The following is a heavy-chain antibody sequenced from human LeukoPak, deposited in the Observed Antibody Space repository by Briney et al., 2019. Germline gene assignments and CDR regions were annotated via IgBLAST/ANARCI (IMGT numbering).Heavy chain of an antibody. CDR1: GGSISSSAYY. Sequence: PSETLSLTCTVSGGSISSSAYYWDWLRQPPGKGLEWIAIIYYTGSTYYNPSLKSRVTISVDTSKNQFSLKLSSVTAADTAVYYCAAGYYDILTGSYYFDYWGQGTLVTVSS. D-gene: IGHD3-9*01. J-gene: IGHJ4*02. CDR3: AAGYYDILTGSYYFDY. V-gene: IGHV4-39*01. CDR2: IYYTGST.